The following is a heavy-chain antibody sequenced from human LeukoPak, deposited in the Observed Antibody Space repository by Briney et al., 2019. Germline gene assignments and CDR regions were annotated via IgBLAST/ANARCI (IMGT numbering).Heavy chain of an antibody. CDR2: IYYSGST. D-gene: IGHD3-16*01. J-gene: IGHJ4*02. Sequence: SETLSLTCTVSGGSISSYYWSWIRQPPGKGLEWIGYIYYSGSTNYNPSLKSRVTISVDTSENQFSLKLSSVTAADTAVYYCARDDGAGDSDYWGQGTLVTVSS. V-gene: IGHV4-59*01. CDR1: GGSISSYY. CDR3: ARDDGAGDSDY.